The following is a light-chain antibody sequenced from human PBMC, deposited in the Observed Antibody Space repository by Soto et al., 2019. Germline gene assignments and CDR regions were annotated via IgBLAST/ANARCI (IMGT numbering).Light chain of an antibody. CDR2: DVS. CDR3: CSYAGSYTFYV. V-gene: IGLV2-11*01. CDR1: SSDVGGYNY. Sequence: QSVLTQPRSVSGSPGQSVTITCTVTSSDVGGYNYVSWYQQHPGKAPKLMIYDVSKRPSGVPDRFSGSKSGNTASLTISGLQAEDEADYYCCSYAGSYTFYVFGTGTKVTVL. J-gene: IGLJ1*01.